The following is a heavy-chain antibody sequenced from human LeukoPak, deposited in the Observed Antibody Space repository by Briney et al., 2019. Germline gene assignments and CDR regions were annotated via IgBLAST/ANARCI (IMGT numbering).Heavy chain of an antibody. Sequence: PGGPLRLSCAASGLPFGSYWMPWVRYAPGKGLEWVSRINTDARSTSNADSVKGRFTISRDNAKNTLNLLMNSLRADDTAVYYCARGRYDSSSGYLDAFDIWGQGTMVTVSS. J-gene: IGHJ3*02. CDR1: GLPFGSYW. CDR3: ARGRYDSSSGYLDAFDI. CDR2: INTDARST. V-gene: IGHV3-74*01. D-gene: IGHD3-22*01.